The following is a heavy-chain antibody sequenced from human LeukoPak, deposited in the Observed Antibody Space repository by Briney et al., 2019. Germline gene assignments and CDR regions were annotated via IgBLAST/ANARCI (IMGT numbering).Heavy chain of an antibody. J-gene: IGHJ6*02. V-gene: IGHV3-7*01. CDR2: IKQDGSEK. D-gene: IGHD2-8*02. CDR3: AKDPGGSGVLINHYYYYGMDV. CDR1: GFTFSNYW. Sequence: GGSLRLSCAASGFTFSNYWMSWVRQAPGKGLEWVANIKQDGSEKYYVDSVKGRFTISRDNAKNSLYLQMNSLRAEDTAVYYCAKDPGGSGVLINHYYYYGMDVWGQGTTVTVSS.